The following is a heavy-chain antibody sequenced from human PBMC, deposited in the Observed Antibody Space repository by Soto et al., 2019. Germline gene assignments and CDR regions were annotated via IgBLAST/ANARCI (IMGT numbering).Heavy chain of an antibody. CDR1: GGSISSGGYY. D-gene: IGHD3-10*01. CDR3: ARSLWFGEFNWFDP. CDR2: IYYSGST. J-gene: IGHJ5*02. V-gene: IGHV4-31*03. Sequence: PSETLSLTCTVSGGSISSGGYYWSRIRQHPGKGLEWIGYIYYSGSTYYNPSLKSRVTISVDTSKNQFSLKLSSVTAADTAVYYCARSLWFGEFNWFDPWGQGTLVTVS.